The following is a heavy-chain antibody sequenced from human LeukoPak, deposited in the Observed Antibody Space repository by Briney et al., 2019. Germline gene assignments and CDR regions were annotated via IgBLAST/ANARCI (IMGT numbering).Heavy chain of an antibody. J-gene: IGHJ5*02. CDR1: GYTFTGYF. Sequence: GASVKVSCKTSGYTFTGYFINWVRQAPGQGLEWMGRINPNTGDADYAQNFRGRVTMTRDTSIGTAYMELSRLRFDDTAVYYCARESLASGGGRWFDPWGQGTLVTVSS. D-gene: IGHD5-12*01. CDR3: ARESLASGGGRWFDP. CDR2: INPNTGDA. V-gene: IGHV1-2*06.